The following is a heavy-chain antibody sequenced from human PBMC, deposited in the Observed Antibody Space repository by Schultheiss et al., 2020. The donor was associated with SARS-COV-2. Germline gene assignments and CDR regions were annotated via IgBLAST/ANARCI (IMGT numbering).Heavy chain of an antibody. CDR2: IYYSGST. CDR1: GGSFSGYY. Sequence: SETLSLTCAVYGGSFSGYYWSWIRQPPGKGLEWIGYIYYSGSTYYNPSLKSRVTISVDTSKNQFSLKLSSVTAADTAVYYCARRRPYSSGYFDYWGQGTLVTVSS. V-gene: IGHV4-59*12. CDR3: ARRRPYSSGYFDY. J-gene: IGHJ4*02. D-gene: IGHD6-25*01.